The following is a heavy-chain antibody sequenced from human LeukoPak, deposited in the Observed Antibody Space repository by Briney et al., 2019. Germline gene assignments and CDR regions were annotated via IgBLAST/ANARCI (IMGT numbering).Heavy chain of an antibody. CDR3: AKAPFGPAAIDHYYYYYMDV. CDR1: GFTFSSYA. J-gene: IGHJ6*03. CDR2: ISGSGGST. Sequence: GGSLRLSCAASGFTFSSYAMSWVRQAPGKGLEWVSAISGSGGSTYYADSVKGRFAISRDNSKNTLYLQMDSLRAEDTAVYYCAKAPFGPAAIDHYYYYYMDVWGKGTTVTVSS. D-gene: IGHD2-2*02. V-gene: IGHV3-23*01.